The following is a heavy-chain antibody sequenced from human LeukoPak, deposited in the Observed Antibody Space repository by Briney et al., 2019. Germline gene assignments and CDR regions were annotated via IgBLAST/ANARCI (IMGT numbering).Heavy chain of an antibody. Sequence: PGGSLRLSCATSGFSFSTYWMTLVRQAPGKGLEWVAHIKYDGSEKIYVDSVRGRFTISRDNAKNSLYLHMNSLRAEDTAVYYCARPLDYWGQGTLVTVSS. CDR2: IKYDGSEK. J-gene: IGHJ4*02. CDR1: GFSFSTYW. V-gene: IGHV3-7*01. CDR3: ARPLDY.